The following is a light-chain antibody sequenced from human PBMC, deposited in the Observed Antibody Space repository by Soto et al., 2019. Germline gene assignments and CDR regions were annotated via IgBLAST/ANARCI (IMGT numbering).Light chain of an antibody. V-gene: IGLV2-23*01. CDR2: EAT. Sequence: QSALTQPTSVSGSPGQSITISCSGTRSDVGSNNLVSWYQHRPGQAPKLLIYEATKRPSGVSNRFSGFRSGNTASLTISGLQSEDEADYYCCSYVSAISYVFGTGTKLTVL. CDR1: RSDVGSNNL. CDR3: CSYVSAISYV. J-gene: IGLJ1*01.